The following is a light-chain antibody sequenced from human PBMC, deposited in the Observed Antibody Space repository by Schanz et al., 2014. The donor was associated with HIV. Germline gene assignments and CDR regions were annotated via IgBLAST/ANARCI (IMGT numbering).Light chain of an antibody. CDR2: DAS. Sequence: EIVLTQSPGTLSLSPGERATLSCRASQSVGSDLAWYQQKPGQAPRLLIYDASNRAAGIPARFSGSGSGTDFTLTISSLEPEDFAIYYCQQRNTWPLTFGPGTKVDVK. V-gene: IGKV3-11*01. J-gene: IGKJ3*01. CDR3: QQRNTWPLT. CDR1: QSVGSD.